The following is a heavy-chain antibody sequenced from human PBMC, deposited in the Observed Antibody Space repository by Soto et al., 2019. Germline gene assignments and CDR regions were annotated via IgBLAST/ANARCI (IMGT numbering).Heavy chain of an antibody. CDR1: GGTFSSYA. Sequence: QVQLVQSGAEVKKPGSSVKVSCKASGGTFSSYASSWVRQAPGQGLEWMGGIIPFFGTANYAQKFQGRVTITADESTSTAYMELSSLRSEDTAVYYCARYRYGYSYFDYWGQGTLVTVSS. V-gene: IGHV1-69*12. J-gene: IGHJ4*02. CDR3: ARYRYGYSYFDY. D-gene: IGHD5-18*01. CDR2: IIPFFGTA.